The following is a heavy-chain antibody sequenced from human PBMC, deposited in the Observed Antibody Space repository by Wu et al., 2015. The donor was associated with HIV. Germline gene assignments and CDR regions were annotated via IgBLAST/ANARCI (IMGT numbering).Heavy chain of an antibody. V-gene: IGHV1-2*02. J-gene: IGHJ4*02. CDR2: INPNSGGT. CDR1: GYTFTDYSY. Sequence: QVQLVQSGAEVKKPGASVKVSCKTSGYTFTDYSYIQWVRQAPGQRLEWMGWINPNSGGTNYAEKFQGRVTMTGDTSITTAYMELSRLRSDDTAMYYCARGNYGDYWGQGTLVTVSS. CDR3: ARGNYGDY. D-gene: IGHD3-10*01.